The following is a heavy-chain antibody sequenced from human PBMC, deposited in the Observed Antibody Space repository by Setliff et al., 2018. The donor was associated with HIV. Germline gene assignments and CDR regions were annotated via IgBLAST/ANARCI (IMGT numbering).Heavy chain of an antibody. CDR3: ARGITMVRGPEENWFDP. CDR2: IIPIFGTA. Sequence: GASVKVSCKASGGTFSSYAISWVRQAPGQGLEWMGGIIPIFGTANYAQKFQGSVTITTDESTSTAYMELSSLRSEDTAVYYCARGITMVRGPEENWFDPWGQGTQVTVSS. V-gene: IGHV1-69*05. D-gene: IGHD3-10*01. J-gene: IGHJ5*02. CDR1: GGTFSSYA.